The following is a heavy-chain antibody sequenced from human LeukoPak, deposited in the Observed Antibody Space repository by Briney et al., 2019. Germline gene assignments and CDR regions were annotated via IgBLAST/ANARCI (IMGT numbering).Heavy chain of an antibody. CDR2: IIPNSGGT. V-gene: IGHV1-2*02. J-gene: IGHJ5*02. D-gene: IGHD4-17*01. CDR3: ARAELYGDYKAFRFDP. CDR1: GYTFSDYY. Sequence: ASVKVSCKASGYTFSDYYLHWVRQAPGQGLEWMGWIIPNSGGTNYAQKLQGRVTMTTDTSTSTAYMELRSLRSDDTAVYYCARAELYGDYKAFRFDPWGQGTLVTVSS.